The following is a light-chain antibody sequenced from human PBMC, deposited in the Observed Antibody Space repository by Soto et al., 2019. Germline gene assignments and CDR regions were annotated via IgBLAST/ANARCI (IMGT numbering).Light chain of an antibody. CDR3: SSYTSSSTHV. CDR2: DVN. V-gene: IGLV2-14*03. J-gene: IGLJ1*01. Sequence: QSALTQPASVSGSPGQSITISCTGTSSDIGAFTFVSWYQQHPGKVPKLMIFDVNRRPSGVSGRFGGSKSGNTASLTISGLHAEDEGDYYCSSYTSSSTHVFGSGTKVTVL. CDR1: SSDIGAFTF.